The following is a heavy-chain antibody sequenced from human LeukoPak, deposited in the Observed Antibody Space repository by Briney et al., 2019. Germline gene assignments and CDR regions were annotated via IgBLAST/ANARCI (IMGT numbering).Heavy chain of an antibody. D-gene: IGHD2-2*01. CDR3: ARDRAVVVVPAAKTYYYYGMDV. J-gene: IGHJ6*02. CDR1: GYTFTGYY. CDR2: INPNSGGT. V-gene: IGHV1-2*02. Sequence: ASVKVSCKASGYTFTGYYMHWVRQAPGQGLEWMGWINPNSGGTNYAQKFQGRVTMTRDTSISTAYMELRRLRSDDTAVYYCARDRAVVVVPAAKTYYYYGMDVWGQGTTVTVSS.